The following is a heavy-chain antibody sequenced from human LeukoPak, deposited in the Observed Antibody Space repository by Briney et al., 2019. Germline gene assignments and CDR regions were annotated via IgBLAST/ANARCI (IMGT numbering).Heavy chain of an antibody. CDR3: ARHRDILTGYRWFDP. V-gene: IGHV4-59*08. J-gene: IGHJ5*02. D-gene: IGHD3-9*01. CDR1: GGSINSYY. Sequence: PSETLSLTCTVSGGSINSYYWSWIRQPPGKGLEWIGYIYYSGSTNYNPSLKSRVTISVDTSKNQFSLKLSSVTAADTAVYYCARHRDILTGYRWFDPWGQGTLVTVSS. CDR2: IYYSGST.